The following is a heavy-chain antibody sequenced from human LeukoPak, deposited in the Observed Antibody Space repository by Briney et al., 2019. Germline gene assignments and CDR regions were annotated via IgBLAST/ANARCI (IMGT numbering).Heavy chain of an antibody. CDR1: GYTFTGYY. D-gene: IGHD3-3*01. Sequence: ASVKVSCKASGYTFTGYYMHWVRQAPGQGLEWMGWMNPNSGNTGYAQKFQGRVTMTRNTSISTAYMELSSLRSEDTAVYYCARGLDFWSGGNWFDPWGQGTLVTVSS. CDR2: MNPNSGNT. J-gene: IGHJ5*02. V-gene: IGHV1-8*02. CDR3: ARGLDFWSGGNWFDP.